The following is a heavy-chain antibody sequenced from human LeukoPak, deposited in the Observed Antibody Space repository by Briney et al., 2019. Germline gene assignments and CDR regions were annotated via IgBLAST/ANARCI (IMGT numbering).Heavy chain of an antibody. Sequence: SVKVSCKASGGTFSSYAISWVRQAPGQGLEWMGGIIPIFGTANYAQKFQGRVTITTDESTSTAYMELSSLRSEDTAVYYCAIWFGELLWGHFDYWGQGTLVTVSS. CDR2: IIPIFGTA. D-gene: IGHD3-10*01. J-gene: IGHJ4*02. CDR3: AIWFGELLWGHFDY. V-gene: IGHV1-69*05. CDR1: GGTFSSYA.